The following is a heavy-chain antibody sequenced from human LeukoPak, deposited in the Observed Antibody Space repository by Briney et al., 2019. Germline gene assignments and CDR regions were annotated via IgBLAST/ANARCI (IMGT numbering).Heavy chain of an antibody. CDR1: GFTFSSNA. CDR3: AKIATGYYFES. V-gene: IGHV3-23*01. D-gene: IGHD3-9*01. J-gene: IGHJ4*02. Sequence: QPGGSLILSCAASGFTFSSNAMSWVRQAPGKGLERVSVITGGGDRTFYSDSVKGRFTISRDNSKNTLYLQMNSLRAEDTAVYYCAKIATGYYFESWGQGTLVTVSS. CDR2: ITGGGDRT.